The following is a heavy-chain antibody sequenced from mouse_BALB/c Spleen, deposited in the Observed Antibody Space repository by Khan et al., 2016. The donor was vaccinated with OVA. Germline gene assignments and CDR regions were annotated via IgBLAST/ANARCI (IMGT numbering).Heavy chain of an antibody. CDR3: ARTARIKY. D-gene: IGHD1-2*01. V-gene: IGHV3-2*02. Sequence: EVKLLESGPGLVKPSQSLSLTCTVTGYSITSGYGWTWLRQFPGNKLEWMGYISYSGSTNYNPSLNSRISITRDTSKNQFFLQLNSVTTEDTATYYCARTARIKYWGQGTTLTVSS. J-gene: IGHJ2*01. CDR1: GYSITSGYG. CDR2: ISYSGST.